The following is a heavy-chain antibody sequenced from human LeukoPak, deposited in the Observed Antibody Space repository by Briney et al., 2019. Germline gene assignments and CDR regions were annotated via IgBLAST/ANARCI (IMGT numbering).Heavy chain of an antibody. J-gene: IGHJ4*02. Sequence: ASVKVSCRASGYTFTNNYLHWVRQAPGQGLEWMGMIYPRDGSTSYAQNFQGRVTVTRDTSTTTVHMELRGPRAEDTAVYYCAKSYNGYESKPDYWGQGTLVTVSS. V-gene: IGHV1-46*01. CDR2: IYPRDGST. CDR1: GYTFTNNY. D-gene: IGHD5-12*01. CDR3: AKSYNGYESKPDY.